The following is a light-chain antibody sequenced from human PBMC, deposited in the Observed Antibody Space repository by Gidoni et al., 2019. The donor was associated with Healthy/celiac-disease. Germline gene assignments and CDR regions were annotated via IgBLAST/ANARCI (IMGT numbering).Light chain of an antibody. V-gene: IGKV1-9*01. CDR2: AAS. CDR3: QHLNSYPLT. Sequence: IQLTQSPSSLAASVGDRVTITCRASQGISSYLAWYQQKPGKAPTLLIYAASTLQSGVPSRFSGSGSGADFTLTISSLQPEDFATYYCQHLNSYPLTFGGXTKVEIK. CDR1: QGISSY. J-gene: IGKJ4*01.